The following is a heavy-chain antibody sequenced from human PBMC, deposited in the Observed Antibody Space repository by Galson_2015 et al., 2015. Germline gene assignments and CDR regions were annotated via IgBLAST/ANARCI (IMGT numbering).Heavy chain of an antibody. CDR3: ARYNDYGDTPGAFDI. D-gene: IGHD4-17*01. CDR2: IYYGGST. V-gene: IGHV4-59*01. J-gene: IGHJ3*02. CDR1: GGSISSYY. Sequence: ETLSLTCTVSGGSISSYYWSWIRQPPGKGLEWIGYIYYGGSTNYNPSLKSRVTISVDTSKNQFSLKLSSVTAADTAVYYCARYNDYGDTPGAFDIWGQGTMVTVSS.